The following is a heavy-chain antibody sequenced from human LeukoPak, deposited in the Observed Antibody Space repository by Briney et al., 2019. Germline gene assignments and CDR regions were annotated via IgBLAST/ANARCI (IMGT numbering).Heavy chain of an antibody. V-gene: IGHV3-43*02. J-gene: IGHJ6*02. CDR3: AKDGEMATPYYYYYGMDV. D-gene: IGHD5-24*01. CDR1: GFTFDDYA. CDR2: ISGDGGST. Sequence: GGSLRLSCAASGFTFDDYAMHWVRQAPGKGLEWVSLISGDGGSTYYADSVKGRFTISRDNSKNSLYLQMNSLRTEDTALYYCAKDGEMATPYYYYYGMDVWDQGTTVTVSS.